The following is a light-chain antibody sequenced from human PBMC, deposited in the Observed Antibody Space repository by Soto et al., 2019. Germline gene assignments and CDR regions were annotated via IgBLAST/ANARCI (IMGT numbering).Light chain of an antibody. CDR1: QSLTTW. CDR3: QQYNSSPIT. V-gene: IGKV1-5*03. J-gene: IGKJ5*01. CDR2: KAS. Sequence: DIQMTQSPSALSASVGDRVTITCRASQSLTTWLAWYQQKPGEAPRLLIYKASTLQSGVPSRFSGSGSGTEFTLTISSLQPDDFATYYCQQYNSSPITFGQGTRLEIK.